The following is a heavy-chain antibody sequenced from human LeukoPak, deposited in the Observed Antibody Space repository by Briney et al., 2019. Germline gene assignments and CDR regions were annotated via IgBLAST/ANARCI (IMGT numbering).Heavy chain of an antibody. V-gene: IGHV3-48*01. CDR2: ISSTSSVI. Sequence: GGSLRLSWAASGSTFSSHTMNGFRQAPGKGLEGISYISSTSSVIYYADSVKGRFTISRDNSKDTLYLQMSSLRAEDTALYYCAKTLYCTGTSCSGYFDYWGQGTLVTVSS. CDR1: GSTFSSHT. D-gene: IGHD2-2*01. J-gene: IGHJ4*02. CDR3: AKTLYCTGTSCSGYFDY.